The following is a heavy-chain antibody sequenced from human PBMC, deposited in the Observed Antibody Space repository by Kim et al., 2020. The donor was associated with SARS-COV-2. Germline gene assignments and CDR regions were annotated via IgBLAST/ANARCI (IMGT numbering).Heavy chain of an antibody. D-gene: IGHD3-22*01. Sequence: GGSLRLSCAGSGFTFINYWMHWVRQVPGKGLVWVSRINGDGTTTSYADSVKGRFTISRDTAKHTLYLQMNSLRAEDTALYYCARRCYDSSGYYYFDYWGQGTLVTVSS. J-gene: IGHJ4*02. CDR1: GFTFINYW. CDR2: INGDGTTT. V-gene: IGHV3-74*01. CDR3: ARRCYDSSGYYYFDY.